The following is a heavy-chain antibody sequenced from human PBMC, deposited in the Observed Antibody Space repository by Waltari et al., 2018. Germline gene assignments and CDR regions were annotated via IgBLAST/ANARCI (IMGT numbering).Heavy chain of an antibody. D-gene: IGHD1-26*01. CDR1: GFTFSSYG. J-gene: IGHJ4*02. V-gene: IGHV3-30*18. Sequence: QVQLVESGGGVVQPGTSVRLSCAASGFTFSSYGMHWVRQAPGKGLDCVAVISYDGSAKYYADSVHGRFIISRDNSENTLYLQMNSLTAEDTAVYYCAKQESGSYFEYWGQGTLVTVSS. CDR3: AKQESGSYFEY. CDR2: ISYDGSAK.